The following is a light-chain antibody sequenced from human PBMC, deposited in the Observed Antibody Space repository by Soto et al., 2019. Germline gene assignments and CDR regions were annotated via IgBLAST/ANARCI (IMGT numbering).Light chain of an antibody. V-gene: IGKV1-5*03. CDR3: QHYNSYSEA. Sequence: DIQMTQSPSTLSGAVGDRVTITCRASKTISSWLAWYHQXPXXAXXXXXXXXSILKSGVPSRFSGSGSGTEFTLTISSLQPDDFATYYCQHYNSYSEAFGQGTKVDIK. CDR2: XXS. CDR1: KTISSW. J-gene: IGKJ1*01.